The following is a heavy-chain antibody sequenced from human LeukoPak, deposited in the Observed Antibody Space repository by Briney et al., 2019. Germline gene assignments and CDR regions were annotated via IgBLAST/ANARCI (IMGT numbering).Heavy chain of an antibody. CDR1: GYTFTGYY. Sequence: ASVKVSCKASGYTFTGYYMHWVRQAPGQGLEWMGWINPNSGGTNYAQKFQGRVTMTRDTSISIAYMELSRLRSDDTAVYYCASKYYYGSGSYYNAAFDIWGQGTMVTVSS. D-gene: IGHD3-10*01. CDR3: ASKYYYGSGSYYNAAFDI. CDR2: INPNSGGT. V-gene: IGHV1-2*02. J-gene: IGHJ3*02.